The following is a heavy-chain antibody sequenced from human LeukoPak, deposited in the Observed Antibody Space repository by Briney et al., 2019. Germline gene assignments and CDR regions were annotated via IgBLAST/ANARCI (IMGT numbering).Heavy chain of an antibody. CDR3: ARYITVGATYQHFDY. Sequence: ASVKVSCKASGYAFTGYYMHWVRQAPGQGLEWMGRINPNSGGTNYAQKFQGRVTMTRDTSISTAYMELSRLRSDDTAVYYRARYITVGATYQHFDYWGQGTLVTVSS. J-gene: IGHJ4*02. D-gene: IGHD1-26*01. CDR1: GYAFTGYY. V-gene: IGHV1-2*06. CDR2: INPNSGGT.